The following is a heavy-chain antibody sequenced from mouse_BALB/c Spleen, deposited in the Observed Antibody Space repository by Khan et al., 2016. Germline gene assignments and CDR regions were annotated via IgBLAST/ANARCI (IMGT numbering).Heavy chain of an antibody. CDR2: ISSGSSAI. CDR3: ARHYGNYERGWFAY. Sequence: EVELVESGGGLVQPGGSRKLSCAASGFTFSDFGMHWVRQAPEKGLEWVAYISSGSSAIYYEDTVKGRVTISRDHPKNTLFLQMTSLRSEDTAMYYCARHYGNYERGWFAYWGQGTLVTVSA. J-gene: IGHJ3*01. CDR1: GFTFSDFG. D-gene: IGHD2-1*01. V-gene: IGHV5-17*02.